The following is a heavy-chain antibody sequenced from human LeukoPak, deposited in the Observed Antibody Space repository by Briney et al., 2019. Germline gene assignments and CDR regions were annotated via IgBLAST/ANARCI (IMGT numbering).Heavy chain of an antibody. D-gene: IGHD3/OR15-3a*01. J-gene: IGHJ3*01. V-gene: IGHV3-23*01. CDR2: ISPSGDIT. Sequence: PGGSLRLSCAASGFHFSAHGMNWIRRAPGEGLEWVSGISPSGDITYYADSVMGRFTISRDNRKSTVSLQMNSLRAEDTALYYCVRDLDWGAFDVWGQGRMVTVSS. CDR3: VRDLDWGAFDV. CDR1: GFHFSAHG.